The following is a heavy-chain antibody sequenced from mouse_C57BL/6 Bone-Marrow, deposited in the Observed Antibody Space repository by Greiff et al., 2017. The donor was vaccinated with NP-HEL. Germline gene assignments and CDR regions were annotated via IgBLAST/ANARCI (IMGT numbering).Heavy chain of an antibody. V-gene: IGHV1-54*01. J-gene: IGHJ3*01. CDR2: INPGSGGT. CDR3: ARSDYYGSSYLAWFAY. D-gene: IGHD1-1*01. CDR1: GYAFTNYL. Sequence: QVQLKQSGAELVRPGTSVKVSCKASGYAFTNYLIEWVKQRPGQGLEWIGVINPGSGGTNYNEKFKGKATLTADKSSSTAYMQLSSLTSEDSAVYFCARSDYYGSSYLAWFAYWGQGTLVTVSA.